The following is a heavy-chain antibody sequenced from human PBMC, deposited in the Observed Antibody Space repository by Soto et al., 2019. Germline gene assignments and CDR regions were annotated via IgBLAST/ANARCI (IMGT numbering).Heavy chain of an antibody. CDR1: GGSISSSNW. Sequence: SETLSLTCAVSGGSISSSNWWSWVRQPPGKGLEWIGEIYHSGSTNYNPSLKSRVTISVDKSKNQFSLKLSSVTAADTAVYYCAGSLDFWGGYSGGNWFDPWGQGTLVTVSS. CDR3: AGSLDFWGGYSGGNWFDP. V-gene: IGHV4-4*02. D-gene: IGHD3-3*01. CDR2: IYHSGST. J-gene: IGHJ5*02.